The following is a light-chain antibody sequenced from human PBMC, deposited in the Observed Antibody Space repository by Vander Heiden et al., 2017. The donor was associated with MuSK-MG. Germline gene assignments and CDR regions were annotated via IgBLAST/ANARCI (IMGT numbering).Light chain of an antibody. Sequence: DIQMTQSPSSVSASVGDRVTITCRASQSINKWVAWYQQKPGEVPKLLIYDASTLQSGVPLRFSGSGFGTDFTLTISGLQPEDSATYYCQQARCFPIIFSQGTLLEIK. J-gene: IGKJ5*01. CDR2: DAS. CDR3: QQARCFPII. CDR1: QSINKW. V-gene: IGKV1D-12*01.